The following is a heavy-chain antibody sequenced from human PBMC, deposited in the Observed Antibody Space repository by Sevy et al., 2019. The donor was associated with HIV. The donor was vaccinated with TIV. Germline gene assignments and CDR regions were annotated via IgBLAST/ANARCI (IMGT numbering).Heavy chain of an antibody. CDR3: TTVGSRAIQLWFY. CDR1: GFTFSNAW. J-gene: IGHJ4*02. CDR2: IKSKTDGGTT. Sequence: LGGSLRLSCAASGFTFSNAWMSWVRQAPGKGLEWVGRIKSKTDGGTTDYAAPVKGRFTISRDDSKNTLYLQMNSLKTEDTAVYYCTTVGSRAIQLWFYWGQGTLVTVSS. V-gene: IGHV3-15*01. D-gene: IGHD5-18*01.